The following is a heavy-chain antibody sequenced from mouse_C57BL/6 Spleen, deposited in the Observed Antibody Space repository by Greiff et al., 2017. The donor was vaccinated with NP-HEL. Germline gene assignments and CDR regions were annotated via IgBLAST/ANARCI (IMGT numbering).Heavy chain of an antibody. CDR3: ARRVYEYYFDY. V-gene: IGHV1-80*01. D-gene: IGHD1-1*01. J-gene: IGHJ2*01. CDR2: IYPGDGDT. CDR1: GYAFSSYW. Sequence: QVQLQQSGAELVKPGASVKISCKASGYAFSSYWMNWVKHRPGKGLEWIGQIYPGDGDTNYNGKFKGKATLTADKSSSTAYMQLSSLTSEDSAVYFCARRVYEYYFDYWGQGTTLTVSS.